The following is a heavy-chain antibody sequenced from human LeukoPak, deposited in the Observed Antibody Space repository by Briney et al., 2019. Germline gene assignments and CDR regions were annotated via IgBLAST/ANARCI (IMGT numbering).Heavy chain of an antibody. D-gene: IGHD1-14*01. CDR3: ARGSPLNPFVFDY. V-gene: IGHV3-23*01. J-gene: IGHJ4*02. Sequence: GGSLRLSCAASGFTFSSYAMSWVRQAPGKGLEWVSAISGSGGSTYYADSVKGRFTISRDNAKNSLYLQINSLSAEDTAVYYCARGSPLNPFVFDYWGQGTLVTVSS. CDR1: GFTFSSYA. CDR2: ISGSGGST.